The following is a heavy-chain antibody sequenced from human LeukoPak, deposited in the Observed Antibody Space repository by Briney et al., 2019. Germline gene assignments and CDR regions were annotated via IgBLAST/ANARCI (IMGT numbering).Heavy chain of an antibody. Sequence: GGSLRLSCAASGFTVSSNYMSWVRQAPGKGLEWVLVIYSGGSTYYADSVKGRFTLSRDNSKNTLYLQMNSLRAEDTAVYYCARERYYYDSSGYYSYYFDYWGQGTLVTVSS. V-gene: IGHV3-53*01. CDR2: IYSGGST. CDR1: GFTVSSNY. CDR3: ARERYYYDSSGYYSYYFDY. D-gene: IGHD3-22*01. J-gene: IGHJ4*02.